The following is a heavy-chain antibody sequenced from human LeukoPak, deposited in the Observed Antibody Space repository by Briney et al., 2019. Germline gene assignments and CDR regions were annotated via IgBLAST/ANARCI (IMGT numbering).Heavy chain of an antibody. J-gene: IGHJ6*03. V-gene: IGHV4-59*01. Sequence: SETLSLTCTVSGGSINSYYWSWIRQPPGKGLEWIGYIHYSGSTSYNPSLKSRVTISVDTSKNHFPLKLSSVTAADTAVYYCARTTEGGYTYGYFYYYYMDVWGKGTTVTISS. CDR1: GGSINSYY. CDR2: IHYSGST. CDR3: ARTTEGGYTYGYFYYYYMDV. D-gene: IGHD5-18*01.